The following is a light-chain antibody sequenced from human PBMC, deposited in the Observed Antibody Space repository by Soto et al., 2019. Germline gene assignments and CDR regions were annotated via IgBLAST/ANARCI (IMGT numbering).Light chain of an antibody. CDR1: QSVSSSY. Sequence: EIVLTQSPGTLSLSPGERATLSCRASQSVSSSYFAWYQQQPGQAPRLLIYGASSRATGIPDRFSGSGSGTDFTLTISRLEPEDFAVYYCQQYGSSPLTFGGGTKVEIK. V-gene: IGKV3-20*01. CDR3: QQYGSSPLT. CDR2: GAS. J-gene: IGKJ4*01.